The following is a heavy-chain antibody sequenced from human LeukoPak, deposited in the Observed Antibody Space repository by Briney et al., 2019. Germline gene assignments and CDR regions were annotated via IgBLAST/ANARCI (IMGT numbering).Heavy chain of an antibody. Sequence: GGSLRLSCAASGFTFSSYAMHWVRQAPGKGLEWVAVISYDGNNKYYADSVKGRFTISRDNSKNTLYLQMNSLRAEDTAVYYCARDPSLYYYDSSNYYGMDVWGQGTTVTVSS. V-gene: IGHV3-30-3*01. CDR1: GFTFSSYA. J-gene: IGHJ6*02. CDR3: ARDPSLYYYDSSNYYGMDV. CDR2: ISYDGNNK. D-gene: IGHD3-22*01.